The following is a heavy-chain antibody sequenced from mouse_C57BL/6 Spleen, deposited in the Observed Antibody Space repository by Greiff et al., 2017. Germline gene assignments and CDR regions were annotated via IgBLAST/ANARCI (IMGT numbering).Heavy chain of an antibody. Sequence: VQLQQPGPELVKPGASVKISCKASGYSFTDYNMNWVKQSNGKSLEWIGVINPNYGTTSYNQKFKGKATLTVDQSSSTAYMQLNSLTSEDSAVYYCARGGYYGSSFYAMDYWGQGTSVTVSS. D-gene: IGHD1-1*01. CDR1: GYSFTDYN. V-gene: IGHV1-39*01. CDR3: ARGGYYGSSFYAMDY. CDR2: INPNYGTT. J-gene: IGHJ4*01.